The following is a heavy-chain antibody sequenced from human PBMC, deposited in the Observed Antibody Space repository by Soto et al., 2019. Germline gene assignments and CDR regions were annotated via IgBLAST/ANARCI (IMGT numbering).Heavy chain of an antibody. CDR1: GGTFSNYP. Sequence: QVRLVQSGAEVKRPGSSLRFSCKASGGTFSNYPINWGRQAPGQGLGWMGGIIPLLGTPNYAQKFQGRVTFTAHKSTSTAYMELRSLRSDDTAVYYCARGWETVGTTTPFAYWGQGTLVTVSS. J-gene: IGHJ4*02. CDR2: IIPLLGTP. V-gene: IGHV1-69*06. D-gene: IGHD1-26*01. CDR3: ARGWETVGTTTPFAY.